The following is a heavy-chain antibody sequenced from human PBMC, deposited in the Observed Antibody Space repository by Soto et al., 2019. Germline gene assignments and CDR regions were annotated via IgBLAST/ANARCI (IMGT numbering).Heavy chain of an antibody. D-gene: IGHD3-16*01. V-gene: IGHV1-24*01. Sequence: ASVKVSCKVSGYTHTDLSMHWVRQAPGKGLEWMGGFDPEDGETIYAQKFQGRVTMTEDTSTDTAYMELSSLRSEDTAVYYCATHPYYDYVWGSCWGQGTLVTVSS. J-gene: IGHJ4*02. CDR1: GYTHTDLS. CDR3: ATHPYYDYVWGSC. CDR2: FDPEDGET.